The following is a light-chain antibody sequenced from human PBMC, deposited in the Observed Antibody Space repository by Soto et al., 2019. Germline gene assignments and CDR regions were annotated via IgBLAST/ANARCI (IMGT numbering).Light chain of an antibody. CDR3: QQYKSYFRT. V-gene: IGKV1-5*01. CDR1: QSISSW. J-gene: IGKJ1*01. CDR2: AAS. Sequence: DIQMTQSPATLSASVGDRVTITCRASQSISSWLAWYQQKPGKAPKLLIYAASSLQSGVPSRFSGSGSGTDFTLTISSLQPDDFATYFCQQYKSYFRTFGQGTKVDIK.